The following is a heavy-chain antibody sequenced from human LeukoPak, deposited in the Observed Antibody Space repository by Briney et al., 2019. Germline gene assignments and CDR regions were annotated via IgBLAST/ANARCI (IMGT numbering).Heavy chain of an antibody. CDR3: ARVSGIRYCSSTSCYYYYGMDV. CDR1: GFTFSSYS. D-gene: IGHD2-2*01. J-gene: IGHJ6*02. V-gene: IGHV3-21*01. CDR2: ISSSSSYI. Sequence: GGSLRLSCVASGFTFSSYSMNWVRQAPGKGLEWVSSISSSSSYIYYADSVKGRFTISRDNAKNSLYLQMNSLRAEDTAVYYCARVSGIRYCSSTSCYYYYGMDVWGQGTTVTVSS.